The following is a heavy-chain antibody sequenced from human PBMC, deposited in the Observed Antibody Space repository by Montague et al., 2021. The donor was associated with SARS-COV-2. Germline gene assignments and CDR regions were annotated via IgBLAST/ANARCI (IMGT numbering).Heavy chain of an antibody. Sequence: CAISGDSVSSNSAAWNWIRLSPSRGLEWLGRTYYRSKWYNDYAVXVKXRITINPDTSKNQFSLQLNSVTPEDTAVYYCASGRMVPYSSSWTTLYYCYGMDVWGQGTTVTVSS. CDR2: TYYRSKWYN. J-gene: IGHJ6*02. V-gene: IGHV6-1*01. CDR1: GDSVSSNSAA. CDR3: ASGRMVPYSSSWTTLYYCYGMDV. D-gene: IGHD6-13*01.